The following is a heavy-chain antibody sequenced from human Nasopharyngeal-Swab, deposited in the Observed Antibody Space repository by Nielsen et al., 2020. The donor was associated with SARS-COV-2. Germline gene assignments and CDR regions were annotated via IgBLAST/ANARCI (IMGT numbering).Heavy chain of an antibody. CDR3: AKDIRGDYWYFDL. Sequence: SLKISCAASGFTFDDYAMHWVRQAPGKGLEWVSGISWNSGGIGYADSVKGRFTISRDNAKNSLYLQMNSLRAEDTALYYCAKDIRGDYWYFDLWGRGTLVTVSS. D-gene: IGHD2-21*01. CDR1: GFTFDDYA. J-gene: IGHJ2*01. CDR2: ISWNSGGI. V-gene: IGHV3-9*01.